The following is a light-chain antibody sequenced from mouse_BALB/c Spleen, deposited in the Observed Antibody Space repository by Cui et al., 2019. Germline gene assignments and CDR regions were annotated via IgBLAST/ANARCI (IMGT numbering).Light chain of an antibody. CDR2: LTS. CDR3: QQWSSNPLT. CDR1: SSVSY. V-gene: IGKV4-68*01. Sequence: QLVLTQSPALMSASPGEKVTMTCSASSSVSYMYWYQQKPRSSPKPWIYLTSNLVSGVPARFSGSGSGTSYSLTISSMEAEDAATYYCQQWSSNPLTFGAGTKLELK. J-gene: IGKJ5*01.